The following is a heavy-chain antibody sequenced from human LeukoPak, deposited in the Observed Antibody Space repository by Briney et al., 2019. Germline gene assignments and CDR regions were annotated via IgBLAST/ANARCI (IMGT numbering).Heavy chain of an antibody. Sequence: PGGSLRLSCAASGFTFSSYSMNWVRQAPGKGLEWVSSISSSSSYIYYADSVKGRLTISRDNAKNSLYLQMNSLRAEDTAVYYCARIAVAGTYAFDIWGQGTMVTVSS. D-gene: IGHD6-19*01. CDR1: GFTFSSYS. V-gene: IGHV3-21*01. CDR2: ISSSSSYI. CDR3: ARIAVAGTYAFDI. J-gene: IGHJ3*02.